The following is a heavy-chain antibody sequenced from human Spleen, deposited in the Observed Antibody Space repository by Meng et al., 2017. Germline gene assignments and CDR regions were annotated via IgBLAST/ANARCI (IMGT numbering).Heavy chain of an antibody. Sequence: GESLKISCAASGFTVSSNYMSWVRQAPGKGLEWISYISSSGGHKYYADSVKGRFTISRDNAKNSLFLQVNSLRVEDTAVYYCAREHSDGGNYADHWGQGTLVTVSS. D-gene: IGHD4/OR15-4a*01. CDR3: AREHSDGGNYADH. CDR2: ISSSGGHK. CDR1: GFTVSSNY. V-gene: IGHV3-11*04. J-gene: IGHJ4*02.